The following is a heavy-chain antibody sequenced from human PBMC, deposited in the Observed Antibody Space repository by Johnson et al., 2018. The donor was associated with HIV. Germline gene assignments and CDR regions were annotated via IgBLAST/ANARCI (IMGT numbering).Heavy chain of an antibody. CDR1: GFTFSSYA. CDR3: AKDIGPSGSGSYS. Sequence: QVQLVESGGGVVQPGRSLRLSCAASGFTFSSYAMHWVRQAPGKGLEWVAVISYDGSNKYYAASVKGRFTISRDNAKNSLYLQMNSLRAEDTALYYCAKDIGPSGSGSYSWGQGTMVTVSS. J-gene: IGHJ3*01. V-gene: IGHV3-30-3*01. D-gene: IGHD3-10*01. CDR2: ISYDGSNK.